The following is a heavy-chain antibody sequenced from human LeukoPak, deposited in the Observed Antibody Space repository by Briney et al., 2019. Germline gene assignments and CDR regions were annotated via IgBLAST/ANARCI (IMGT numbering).Heavy chain of an antibody. CDR3: ARRGVAAVQDS. J-gene: IGHJ4*02. V-gene: IGHV1-18*04. CDR2: SSGYNGNT. D-gene: IGHD3-10*01. CDR1: GYTFNIYV. Sequence: ASVKVSCKASGYTFNIYVISWGRQAPGQGLEWMGWSSGYNGNTNYAEKFQGRVTMTTDTSTSTAYMELSSLRLDDTAVYYCARRGVAAVQDSWGQGTLVTVSS.